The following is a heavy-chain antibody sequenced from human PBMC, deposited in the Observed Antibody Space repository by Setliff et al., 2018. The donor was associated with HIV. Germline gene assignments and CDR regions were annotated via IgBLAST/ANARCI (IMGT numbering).Heavy chain of an antibody. CDR1: GGSFSNYY. V-gene: IGHV4-34*01. D-gene: IGHD3-10*01. J-gene: IGHJ5*02. CDR3: ARRDLTSVPT. Sequence: SETLSLTCTVYGGSFSNYYTNWVRQPPGKGLEWIGELSPSGTTRSNPSLQSRVTISADTSETHFSLRLTSATAADTGVYFCARRDLTSVPTWGRGTLVTVSS. CDR2: LSPSGTT.